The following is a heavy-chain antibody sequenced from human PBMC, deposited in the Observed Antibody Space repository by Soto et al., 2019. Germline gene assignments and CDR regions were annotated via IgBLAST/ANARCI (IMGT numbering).Heavy chain of an antibody. D-gene: IGHD1-1*01. CDR1: GFTFSSYG. Sequence: GGSLRLSCAASGFTFSSYGMHWVRQAPGKGLEWVAVISYDGSNKYYADSVKGRFTISRDNSKNTLYLQMNSLRAEDTAVYYCAKRDPGAKTFDYWGQGTLVTVSS. CDR3: AKRDPGAKTFDY. J-gene: IGHJ4*02. CDR2: ISYDGSNK. V-gene: IGHV3-30*18.